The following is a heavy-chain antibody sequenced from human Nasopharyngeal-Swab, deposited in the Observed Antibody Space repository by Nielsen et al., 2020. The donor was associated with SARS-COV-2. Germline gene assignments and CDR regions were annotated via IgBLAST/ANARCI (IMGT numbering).Heavy chain of an antibody. CDR2: INPSGGST. J-gene: IGHJ4*02. Sequence: ASVKVSCNASGYTFTSYYMHWVRQAPGQGLEWMGIINPSGGSTSYAQKFQGRVTMTRDTSTSTVYMELSSLRSEDTAVYYCARDPRDRYYYDSSGYQTPGFDYWGQGTLVTVSS. V-gene: IGHV1-46*01. CDR3: ARDPRDRYYYDSSGYQTPGFDY. CDR1: GYTFTSYY. D-gene: IGHD3-22*01.